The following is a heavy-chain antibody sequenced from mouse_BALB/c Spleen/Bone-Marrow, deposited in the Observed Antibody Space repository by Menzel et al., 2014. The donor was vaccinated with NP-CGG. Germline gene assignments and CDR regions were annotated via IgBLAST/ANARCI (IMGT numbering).Heavy chain of an antibody. Sequence: EVKLMESGGGLVQPGGSLKLSCAASGFDFSRFWMSWVRQAPGKGLEWIGEMNPESSTINYTPSLKDKFIISRDNAKNTLYLQMSKVRSEDTALYYCARLRYYGYFAYWGQGTLVTVSA. CDR2: MNPESSTI. CDR3: ARLRYYGYFAY. V-gene: IGHV4-1*02. CDR1: GFDFSRFW. D-gene: IGHD1-2*01. J-gene: IGHJ3*01.